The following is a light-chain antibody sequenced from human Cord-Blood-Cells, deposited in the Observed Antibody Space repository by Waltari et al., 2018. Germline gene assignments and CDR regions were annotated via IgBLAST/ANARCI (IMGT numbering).Light chain of an antibody. Sequence: DIQMTQSPSSLSPSVGDRVTITCQASQDLSNYLNCYQKKPGKDPKLLIYDAANLETGVPSRFSGSGSGTDFTFTISSLQPEDIATYYCQQYDNLPITFGQGTRLEIK. CDR3: QQYDNLPIT. CDR2: DAA. V-gene: IGKV1-33*01. CDR1: QDLSNY. J-gene: IGKJ5*01.